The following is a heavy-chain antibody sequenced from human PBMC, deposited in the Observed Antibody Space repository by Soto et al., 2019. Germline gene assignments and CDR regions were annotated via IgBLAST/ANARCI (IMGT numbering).Heavy chain of an antibody. J-gene: IGHJ4*02. CDR1: GYTFTSYD. CDR3: ARVRRSSGYYYGY. Sequence: GASVKVSCKASGYTFTSYDLNWVRQATGQGLEWMGLMNPNSGNTGYAQKFQGRVTMTRDTSMSTVYMELSSLRSEDTAVYYCARVRRSSGYYYGYWGQGTPVTVS. D-gene: IGHD3-22*01. V-gene: IGHV1-8*01. CDR2: MNPNSGNT.